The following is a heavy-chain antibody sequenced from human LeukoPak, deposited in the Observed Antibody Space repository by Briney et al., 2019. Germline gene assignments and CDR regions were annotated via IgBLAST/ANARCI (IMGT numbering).Heavy chain of an antibody. CDR2: MNPNSGNT. CDR3: ARVPVVLWSGSDAAFDI. V-gene: IGHV1-8*01. J-gene: IGHJ3*02. D-gene: IGHD3-3*01. CDR1: GYTFTSYD. Sequence: ASVKVSCXASGYTFTSYDINWVRQATGQGLEWMGWMNPNSGNTGYAQKFQGRVTMTRNTSISTAYMELSSLRSEDTAVYYCARVPVVLWSGSDAAFDIWGQGTMVTVSS.